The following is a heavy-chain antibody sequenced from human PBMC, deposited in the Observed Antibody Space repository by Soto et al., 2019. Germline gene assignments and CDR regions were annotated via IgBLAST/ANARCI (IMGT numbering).Heavy chain of an antibody. CDR1: GASISSGGYY. V-gene: IGHV4-31*03. CDR3: ARGIQHYYDSSAYYYDY. CDR2: VYYSGST. J-gene: IGHJ4*02. Sequence: QVQLQESGPGLVKPSQTLSLTCTVSGASISSGGYYWSWIRQYPGKGLEWIGYVYYSGSTYYNPSLQSRVTMSVATSKNQFSLKLSSVTAADTAVFYCARGIQHYYDSSAYYYDYWGQGTLVTVSP. D-gene: IGHD3-22*01.